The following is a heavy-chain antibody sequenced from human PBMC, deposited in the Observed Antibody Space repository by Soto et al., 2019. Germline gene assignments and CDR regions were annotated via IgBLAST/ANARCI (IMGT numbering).Heavy chain of an antibody. J-gene: IGHJ5*02. D-gene: IGHD1-26*01. CDR3: ARDIGRLPIDPEVWFDP. Sequence: GASVKVSCKASGYTFTGYYMHWVRQAPGQGLEWMGWINPNSGGTNYAQKFQGWVTMTRDTSISTAYMELSRLRSDDTAVYYCARDIGRLPIDPEVWFDPWGQGTLVTVSS. CDR1: GYTFTGYY. CDR2: INPNSGGT. V-gene: IGHV1-2*04.